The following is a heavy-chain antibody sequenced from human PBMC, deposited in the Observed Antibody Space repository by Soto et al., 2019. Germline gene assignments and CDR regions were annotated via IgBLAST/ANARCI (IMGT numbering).Heavy chain of an antibody. CDR1: GFTFRSFT. J-gene: IGHJ5*02. CDR3: TRDAARDSSARGWFDP. CDR2: ISSNSAYI. D-gene: IGHD6-13*01. Sequence: PGGSLRLSCAASGFTFRSFTMNWVRQAPGKGLEWVSTISSNSAYIYYTDALRGPFTISRDNAKNSLNRQMNSLRAEDTAVYYCTRDAARDSSARGWFDPWGPGTLVTVSS. V-gene: IGHV3-21*01.